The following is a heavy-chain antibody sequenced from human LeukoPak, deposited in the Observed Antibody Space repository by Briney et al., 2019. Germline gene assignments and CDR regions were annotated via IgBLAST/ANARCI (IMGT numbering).Heavy chain of an antibody. Sequence: SETLYLTCTVSGGSISSYYWSWIRQPAGKGLEWIGRIYTSGSTNYNPSLKSRVTMSVDTSKNQFSLKLSSVTAADTAVYYCARDRRYYDSSWGFDLWGRGTLVTVSS. J-gene: IGHJ2*01. CDR1: GGSISSYY. CDR3: ARDRRYYDSSWGFDL. V-gene: IGHV4-4*07. CDR2: IYTSGST. D-gene: IGHD3-22*01.